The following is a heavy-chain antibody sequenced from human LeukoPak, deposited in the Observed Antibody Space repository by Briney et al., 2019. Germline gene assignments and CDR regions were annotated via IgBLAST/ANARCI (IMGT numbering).Heavy chain of an antibody. J-gene: IGHJ4*02. CDR3: ASGDYGDPTLNY. Sequence: GASVKVSCKASGYTFTGYYIHWVRQAPGQGLEWMGWINPNINGTNYAQKFQGRVTMTRDTSISTAYMELSRLRSDDTAVYYCASGDYGDPTLNYWGQGTLVTVSS. D-gene: IGHD4/OR15-4a*01. CDR2: INPNINGT. V-gene: IGHV1-2*02. CDR1: GYTFTGYY.